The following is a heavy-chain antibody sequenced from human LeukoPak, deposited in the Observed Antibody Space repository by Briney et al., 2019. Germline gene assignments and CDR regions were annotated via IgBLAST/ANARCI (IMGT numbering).Heavy chain of an antibody. Sequence: SETLSLTCTVSGGSVNSYYLSWIRQPAGKTLEWIGRIYDGGSTNYNPSLKSRVTMSVDTSKNQISLKLKSVTAADTAVYYCASLRNYDYVWGSYETNWGQGTLVTVSS. CDR3: ASLRNYDYVWGSYETN. CDR2: IYDGGST. V-gene: IGHV4-4*07. D-gene: IGHD3-16*01. CDR1: GGSVNSYY. J-gene: IGHJ4*02.